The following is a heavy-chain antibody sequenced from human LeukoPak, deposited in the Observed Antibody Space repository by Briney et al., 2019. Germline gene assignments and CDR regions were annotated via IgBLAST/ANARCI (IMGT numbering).Heavy chain of an antibody. D-gene: IGHD6-19*01. CDR1: GYTFTGYY. CDR3: ARDLYSSGWYSYNWFDP. Sequence: GASVKVSCKASGYTFTGYYMHWVRQAPGQGLEWMGWISAYNGNTNYAQKLQGRVTMTTDTSTSTAYMELRSLRSDDTAVYYCARDLYSSGWYSYNWFDPWGQGTLVTVSS. CDR2: ISAYNGNT. V-gene: IGHV1-18*04. J-gene: IGHJ5*02.